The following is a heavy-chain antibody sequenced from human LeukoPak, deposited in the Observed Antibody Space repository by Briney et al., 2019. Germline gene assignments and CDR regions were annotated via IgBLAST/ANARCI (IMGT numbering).Heavy chain of an antibody. J-gene: IGHJ6*03. Sequence: SETLSLTCTVSGGSISSSSYYWGWIRQPPGKGLECIGSIYYSGSTYYNPSLKSRVTISVDTSKNQFSLELSSVTAADTAVYYCGSYSYYYYYMDVWGKGTTVTISS. CDR2: IYYSGST. V-gene: IGHV4-39*01. D-gene: IGHD1-26*01. CDR1: GGSISSSSYY. CDR3: GSYSYYYYYMDV.